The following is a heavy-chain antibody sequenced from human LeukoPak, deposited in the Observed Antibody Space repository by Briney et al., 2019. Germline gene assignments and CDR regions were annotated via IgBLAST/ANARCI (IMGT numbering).Heavy chain of an antibody. V-gene: IGHV3-7*03. CDR3: ARERYGRDAFDI. CDR2: IKQDGSDK. J-gene: IGHJ3*02. D-gene: IGHD4-17*01. CDR1: GFTLSRHW. Sequence: GGSLRLSCAASGFTLSRHWMSWVRQAPGKGLEWVANIKQDGSDKYYVDSVKGRFTISRDNAKNSLYLQMNSLRAEDTAVYYCARERYGRDAFDIWGQGTMVTVFS.